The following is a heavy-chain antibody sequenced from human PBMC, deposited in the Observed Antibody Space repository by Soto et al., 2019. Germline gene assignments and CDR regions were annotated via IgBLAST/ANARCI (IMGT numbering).Heavy chain of an antibody. Sequence: SVKVSCKASGGIFSNYGFSWVRQAPGQGLEWMGGIIPLFGKPSYAQKFQGRLIISADASTNRAYLDLYSLTTEDAGIYYCARAGDYLVDYWGQGTLVTVSS. D-gene: IGHD7-27*01. CDR3: ARAGDYLVDY. CDR1: GGIFSNYG. CDR2: IIPLFGKP. J-gene: IGHJ4*02. V-gene: IGHV1-69*13.